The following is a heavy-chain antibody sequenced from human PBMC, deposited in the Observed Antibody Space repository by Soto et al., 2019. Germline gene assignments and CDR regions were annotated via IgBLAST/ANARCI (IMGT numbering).Heavy chain of an antibody. CDR2: IYYSGST. V-gene: IGHV4-59*08. Sequence: QVQLQESGPGLVKPSETLSLTCTVSGGSISSYYWSWIRQPPGKGLEWIGYIYYSGSTNYNPSLKSRVTISVDTSKNQFSLKLSSVTAADTAVYYCASSRGGYVDNWGQGTLVTVSS. D-gene: IGHD3-10*01. CDR3: ASSRGGYVDN. CDR1: GGSISSYY. J-gene: IGHJ4*02.